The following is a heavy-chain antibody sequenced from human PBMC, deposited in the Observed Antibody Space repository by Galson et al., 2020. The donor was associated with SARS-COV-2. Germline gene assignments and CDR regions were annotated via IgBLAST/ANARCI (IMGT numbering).Heavy chain of an antibody. CDR1: GGSINNYY. J-gene: IGHJ6*02. V-gene: IGHV4-4*08. CDR3: ARHLRTMDRGIITTYYYYAMDV. D-gene: IGHD3-10*01. Sequence: ASETLSLTCGVSGGSINNYYWSWVRQPPGKGTEWIGYIYPSGTTSSNPSLGSRVTISLDASTSQIFLSLTSLTAADTAVYYCARHLRTMDRGIITTYYYYAMDVWGQGTKVTVSS. CDR2: IYPSGTT.